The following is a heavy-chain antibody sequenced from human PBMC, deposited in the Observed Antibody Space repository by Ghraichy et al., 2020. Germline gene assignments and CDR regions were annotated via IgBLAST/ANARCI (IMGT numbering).Heavy chain of an antibody. CDR1: GGSISSSSYY. Sequence: SETLSLTCTVSGGSISSSSYYWGWIRQPPGKGLEWIGSIYYSGSTYYNPSLKSRVTISVDTSKNQFSLKLSSVTAADTAVYYCARRRIIEYYFDYWGQGTLVTVSS. J-gene: IGHJ4*02. V-gene: IGHV4-39*01. CDR2: IYYSGST. D-gene: IGHD3-10*01. CDR3: ARRRIIEYYFDY.